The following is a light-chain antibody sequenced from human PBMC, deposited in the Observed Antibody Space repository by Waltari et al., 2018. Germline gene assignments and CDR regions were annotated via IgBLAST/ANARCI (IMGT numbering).Light chain of an antibody. CDR3: AAWDDGLNGWV. CDR1: GSNVGGTT. CDR2: RDD. J-gene: IGLJ3*02. Sequence: QSALTQPPSASGTPGQAVTISCSGSGSNVGGTTVNCHQQLPGMAPTLVIYRDDQRPTGVPDRFSGSKSGTSASLVISGLRPEDEASYYCAAWDDGLNGWVFGGGTKLTVL. V-gene: IGLV1-44*01.